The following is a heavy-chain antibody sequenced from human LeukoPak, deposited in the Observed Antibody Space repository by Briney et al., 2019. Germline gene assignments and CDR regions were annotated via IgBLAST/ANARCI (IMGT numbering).Heavy chain of an antibody. CDR3: VRDLGYYYYDTSGYLGPFDY. CDR2: IKQDGSEK. CDR1: GFNFRAYW. J-gene: IGHJ4*02. V-gene: IGHV3-7*01. D-gene: IGHD3-22*01. Sequence: GGSLRLSCAASGFNFRAYWMTWVRRAPGKGLEWVANIKQDGSEKYYVDSVKGRFTISRDNAKNSLSLQMNSLRADDTAVYYCVRDLGYYYYDTSGYLGPFDYWGQGILVTVSS.